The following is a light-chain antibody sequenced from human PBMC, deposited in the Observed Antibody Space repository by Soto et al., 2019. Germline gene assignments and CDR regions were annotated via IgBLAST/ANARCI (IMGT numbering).Light chain of an antibody. J-gene: IGKJ5*01. CDR1: QSVSKY. V-gene: IGKV3-11*02. CDR2: DAS. CDR3: QQRSNWPIT. Sequence: EIVLTQSPATLSLSPGERATLSCRTSQSVSKYFAWYQQKPGRAPRLLIYDASSRATGIPARFIGSGSGRDFTLTISSLEPEDFAIYYCQQRSNWPITFGQGTRLEIK.